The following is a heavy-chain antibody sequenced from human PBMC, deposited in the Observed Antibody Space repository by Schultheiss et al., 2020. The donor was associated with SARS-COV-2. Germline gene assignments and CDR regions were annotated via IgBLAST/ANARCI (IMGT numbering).Heavy chain of an antibody. V-gene: IGHV3-48*01. CDR1: GFTFSSYS. D-gene: IGHD2-21*02. CDR2: ISSSSSTI. J-gene: IGHJ4*02. Sequence: GGSLRLSCAASGFTFSSYSMNWVRQAQGKGLEWVSYISSSSSTIYYTDSVKGRFTISRDNAKNTLYLQMSSLRAEDTAVYYCVKGTPNLKETAIPPDYFDYWGQGTLVTVSS. CDR3: VKGTPNLKETAIPPDYFDY.